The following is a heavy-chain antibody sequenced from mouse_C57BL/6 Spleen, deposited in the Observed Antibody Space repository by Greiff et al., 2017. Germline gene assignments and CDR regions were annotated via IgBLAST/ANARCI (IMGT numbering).Heavy chain of an antibody. Sequence: QVQLQQPGAELVKPGASVKMSCKASGYTFTSYWITWVKQGPGQGLEWIGDIYPGSGSTNYNEKFKSKATLTVDTSSSTAYMQLSSLTSEDSAVYYCAKNDGYSYYAMDYWGQGTSVTVSS. CDR3: AKNDGYSYYAMDY. CDR2: IYPGSGST. CDR1: GYTFTSYW. J-gene: IGHJ4*01. V-gene: IGHV1-55*01. D-gene: IGHD2-3*01.